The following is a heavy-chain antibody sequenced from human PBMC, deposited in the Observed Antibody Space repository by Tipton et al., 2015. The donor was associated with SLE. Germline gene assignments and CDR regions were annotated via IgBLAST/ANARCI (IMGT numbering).Heavy chain of an antibody. D-gene: IGHD3-10*01. CDR3: ARRADYYGSGSYGFDY. Sequence: TLSLTCTVSGGSISSYYWSWIRQPPGKGLEWIGYIYYSGSTNYNPSLKGRVTISVDTSKNQFSLKLSSVTAADTAVYYCARRADYYGSGSYGFDYWGQGTLVTVSS. V-gene: IGHV4-59*08. J-gene: IGHJ4*02. CDR1: GGSISSYY. CDR2: IYYSGST.